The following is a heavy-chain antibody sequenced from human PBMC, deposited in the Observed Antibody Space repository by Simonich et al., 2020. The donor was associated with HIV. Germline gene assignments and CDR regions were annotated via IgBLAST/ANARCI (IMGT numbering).Heavy chain of an antibody. D-gene: IGHD6-13*01. Sequence: QVRLVESGGGVVQTGRSLRLSCAASGFTFSTHGIHWVRQAPGKGVWWVAIIRDDGNKKYYADSVKGRFTIARDNSKNTVYLQMNSLRGEDTAVYYCARGWSGYFDYWGQGTLVTVSS. J-gene: IGHJ4*02. CDR2: IRDDGNKK. V-gene: IGHV3-33*01. CDR1: GFTFSTHG. CDR3: ARGWSGYFDY.